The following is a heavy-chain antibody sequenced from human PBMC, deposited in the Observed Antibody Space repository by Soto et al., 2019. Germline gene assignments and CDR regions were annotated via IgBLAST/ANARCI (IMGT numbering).Heavy chain of an antibody. CDR3: ASQSITMVRGVIKVVDY. CDR1: GGSISSSSHY. J-gene: IGHJ4*02. V-gene: IGHV4-39*01. D-gene: IGHD3-10*01. Sequence: PSETLSLTCTVSGGSISSSSHYWGWIRQPPGKGLEWIGSIYYSGSTYYNPSLKSRVTISVDTSKNQFSLKLSSVTAADTAVYYCASQSITMVRGVIKVVDYWGQGTLVTVSS. CDR2: IYYSGST.